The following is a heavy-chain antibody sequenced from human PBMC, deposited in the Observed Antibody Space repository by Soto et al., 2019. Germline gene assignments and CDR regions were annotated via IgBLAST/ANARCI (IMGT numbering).Heavy chain of an antibody. CDR1: GFTFSSYS. CDR2: ISSSSSYI. V-gene: IGHV3-21*01. J-gene: IGHJ6*02. D-gene: IGHD3-22*01. CDR3: ARDGGXYYDSSGYYSPHYGMDV. Sequence: PGGSLRLSCAASGFTFSSYSMNWVRQAPGKGLEWVSSISSSSSYIYYADSVKGRFTISRDNAKNSLYLQMNSLRAEDTAVYYCARDGGXYYDSSGYYSPHYGMDVWGQGTTVTVSS.